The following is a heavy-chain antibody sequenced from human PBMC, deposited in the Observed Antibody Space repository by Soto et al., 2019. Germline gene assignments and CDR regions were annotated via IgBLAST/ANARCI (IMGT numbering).Heavy chain of an antibody. J-gene: IGHJ5*02. CDR1: GFSLSTSGVG. Sequence: QITLKESGPTLVKPTQTLTLTCTFSGFSLSTSGVGVGWIRQPPGKALEWLALIYRDDDKRYSPSLKSRLTISTDTSKYPVVLSMTNMDPGDTAKYSCAHILDGSGGSDWFDPWGQGTLVTVSS. V-gene: IGHV2-5*02. CDR2: IYRDDDK. CDR3: AHILDGSGGSDWFDP. D-gene: IGHD3-10*01.